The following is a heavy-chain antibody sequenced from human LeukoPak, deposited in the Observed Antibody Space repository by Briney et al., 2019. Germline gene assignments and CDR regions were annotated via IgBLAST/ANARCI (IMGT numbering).Heavy chain of an antibody. D-gene: IGHD3-10*01. V-gene: IGHV3-13*01. CDR3: ARDSGSGPGARDAFDI. CDR1: GFTFSSYD. CDR2: IGTAGDT. J-gene: IGHJ3*02. Sequence: GGSLRLSCASSGFTFSSYDMHWVREATGKGREWVSAIGTAGDTYYPGSVKGRFTISRENAKNSLYLQMNSLSAEDTAVYYCARDSGSGPGARDAFDIWGQGTMVTVSS.